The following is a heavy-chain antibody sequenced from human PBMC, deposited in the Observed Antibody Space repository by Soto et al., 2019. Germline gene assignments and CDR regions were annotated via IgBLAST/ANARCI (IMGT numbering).Heavy chain of an antibody. Sequence: GASVKVSCKASGYTFTSYDINWVRQATGQGLEWMGWMNPNSGNTGYAQKFQGRVTMTRNTSISTAYMELSSLRSEDTAVYYCARVGELELREIYYYYYGMDVWGQGTTVTVSS. D-gene: IGHD1-7*01. CDR2: MNPNSGNT. J-gene: IGHJ6*02. V-gene: IGHV1-8*01. CDR1: GYTFTSYD. CDR3: ARVGELELREIYYYYYGMDV.